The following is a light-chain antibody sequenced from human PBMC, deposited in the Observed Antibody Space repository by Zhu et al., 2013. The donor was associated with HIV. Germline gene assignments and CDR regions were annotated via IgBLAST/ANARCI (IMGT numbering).Light chain of an antibody. CDR2: DDN. CDR3: QVWDTTSDRLYV. J-gene: IGLJ1*01. CDR1: NFARKV. Sequence: SYVLTQPPSVSVAPGQTATLTCGGNNFARKVVHWYQQKPGQAPLLVIYDDNDRPSGITERFSGSNSGKTATLTISRVEAGDEADYYCQVWDTTSDRLYVFGTGTKVNVL. V-gene: IGLV3-21*02.